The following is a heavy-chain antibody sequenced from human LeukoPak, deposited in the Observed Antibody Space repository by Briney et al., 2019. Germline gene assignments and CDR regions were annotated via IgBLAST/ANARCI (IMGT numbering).Heavy chain of an antibody. CDR2: IYYSGST. CDR3: ARVGSRYCGGDCYSLDY. CDR1: GGSISSGGYY. D-gene: IGHD2-21*02. Sequence: TLSLTCTVSGGSISSGGYYWSWIRQHPGKGLEWIGYIYYSGSTYYNPSLKSRVTISVDTSKNQFSLKLSSVTAADTAVYYCARVGSRYCGGDCYSLDYWGQGTLVTVSS. V-gene: IGHV4-31*03. J-gene: IGHJ4*02.